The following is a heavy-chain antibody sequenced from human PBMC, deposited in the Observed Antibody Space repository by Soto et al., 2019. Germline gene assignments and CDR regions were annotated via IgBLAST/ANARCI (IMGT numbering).Heavy chain of an antibody. CDR3: VRELGLNARPDDEYYYYALDV. CDR2: LYYGGT. D-gene: IGHD2-2*01. V-gene: IGHV4-61*01. J-gene: IGHJ6*02. CDR1: GVSVSNRTHY. Sequence: KPSETLSLTCEVSGVSVSNRTHYWTWIRQPPGKGLEWIGFLYYGGTNYNPSLKSRLTIALDTSKNQISLNLSSVTAADTAVYYCVRELGLNARPDDEYYYYALDVSGQGTTVTVSS.